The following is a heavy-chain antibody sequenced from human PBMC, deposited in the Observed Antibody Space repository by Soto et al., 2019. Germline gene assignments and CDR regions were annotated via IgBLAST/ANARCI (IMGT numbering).Heavy chain of an antibody. CDR1: GFTFSSHA. CDR3: EATRTSMSREIDY. V-gene: IGHV3-23*01. Sequence: GGSLRLSCTASGFTFSSHAMNWVRQAPGKGLEWVSAMSGDGDNTYYADSVKGRFTISRDNSKNTVYLQMNSLRAEDTAIYYCEATRTSMSREIDYWGQGTLVTVSS. J-gene: IGHJ4*02. CDR2: MSGDGDNT. D-gene: IGHD5-12*01.